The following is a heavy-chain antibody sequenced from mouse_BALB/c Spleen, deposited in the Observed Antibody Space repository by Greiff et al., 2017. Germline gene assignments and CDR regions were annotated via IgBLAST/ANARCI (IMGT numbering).Heavy chain of an antibody. CDR3: TRSAYGKAMDY. J-gene: IGHJ4*01. Sequence: VQLQQSGAELVKPGASVKLSCKASGYTFTSYYMYWVKQRPGQGLEWIGEINPSNGGTNFNEKFKSKATLTVDKSSSTAYMQLSSLTSEDSAVYYCTRSAYGKAMDYWGQGTSVTVSS. CDR2: INPSNGGT. V-gene: IGHV1S81*02. CDR1: GYTFTSYY. D-gene: IGHD2-10*02.